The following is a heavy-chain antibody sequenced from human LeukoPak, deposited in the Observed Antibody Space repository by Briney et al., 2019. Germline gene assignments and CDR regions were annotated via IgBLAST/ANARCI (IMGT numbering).Heavy chain of an antibody. Sequence: ASVKVSCKASGYIFTTCGISWVRQAPGQGLEWMGWISAYNGNTNYAQKLQGRVTMTTDTSTSTAYMELRSLRSDDTAVYYCARSVVPAATPGVYYYYGMDVWGQGTTVTVSS. D-gene: IGHD2-2*01. CDR2: ISAYNGNT. CDR1: GYIFTTCG. CDR3: ARSVVPAATPGVYYYYGMDV. V-gene: IGHV1-18*01. J-gene: IGHJ6*02.